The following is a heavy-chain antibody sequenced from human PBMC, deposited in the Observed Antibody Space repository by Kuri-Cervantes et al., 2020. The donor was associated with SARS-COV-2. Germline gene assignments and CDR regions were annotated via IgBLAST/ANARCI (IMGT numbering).Heavy chain of an antibody. J-gene: IGHJ4*02. Sequence: GSLRLSCTVSGGSISSSISSSSYYWGWIRQPPGKGLEWIGSIYYSGSTYYNPSLRNRVTISVDTSKNQFSLKLSSVTAADTAVYYCARSRDGYNNDWDQGTLVTVSS. V-gene: IGHV4-39*01. D-gene: IGHD5-24*01. CDR2: IYYSGST. CDR3: ARSRDGYNND. CDR1: GGSISSSISSSSYY.